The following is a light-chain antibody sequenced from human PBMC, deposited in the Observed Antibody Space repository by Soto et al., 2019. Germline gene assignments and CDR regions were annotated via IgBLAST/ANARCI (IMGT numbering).Light chain of an antibody. J-gene: IGKJ3*01. V-gene: IGKV4-1*01. CDR3: QQYYTTPVP. Sequence: DIVMTQSPDSLAVSLGERATINCKSSQNVLYSSNNKNYLAWYQQKPGQPPKLLIYWASTRESGVPDRCSGSGAGTDFTLPISRLQVEDVALYFCQQYYTTPVPFGPGTKVDIK. CDR1: QNVLYSSNNKNY. CDR2: WAS.